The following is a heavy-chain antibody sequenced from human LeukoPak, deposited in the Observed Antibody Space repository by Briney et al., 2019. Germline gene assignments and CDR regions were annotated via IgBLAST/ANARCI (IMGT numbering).Heavy chain of an antibody. CDR3: AGTHDYADKGSAFDI. CDR2: INPNSGGT. V-gene: IGHV1-2*02. Sequence: VASVKVSCKASGYTFTGYYMHWVRQAPGQGLEWMGWINPNSGGTNYAQKFQGRVTMTRDTSISTAYMELSRLRSDDTAVYYCAGTHDYADKGSAFDIWGQGTMVTVSS. D-gene: IGHD4-17*01. CDR1: GYTFTGYY. J-gene: IGHJ3*02.